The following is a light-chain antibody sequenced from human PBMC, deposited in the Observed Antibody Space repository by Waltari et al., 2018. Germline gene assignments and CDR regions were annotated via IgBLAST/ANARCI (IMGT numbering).Light chain of an antibody. Sequence: EVVLTQSPGTLSLSPGEGGTLSCRASQRVGNNYLAWYQQKPGQAPRLLIYGASSRATGIPDRFSGSGSGTDFTLTISRLEPEDFAIYYCQQYGSSPRTFGQGTNVEIK. CDR2: GAS. CDR3: QQYGSSPRT. J-gene: IGKJ1*01. V-gene: IGKV3-20*01. CDR1: QRVGNNY.